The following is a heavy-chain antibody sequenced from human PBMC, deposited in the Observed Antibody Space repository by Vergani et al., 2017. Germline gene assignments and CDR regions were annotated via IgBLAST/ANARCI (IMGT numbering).Heavy chain of an antibody. CDR3: AKGRRWLQFGVEQYYFDY. CDR1: GFTFSSYA. D-gene: IGHD5-24*01. V-gene: IGHV3-23*01. Sequence: EVQLLESGGGLVQPGGSLRLSCAASGFTFSSYAMSWVRQAPGKGLEWVSAISGSGGSTYYADSVKGRFTISRDNSKNTLYLQMNSLRAEDTAVYYCAKGRRWLQFGVEQYYFDYWGQGTLVTVSS. CDR2: ISGSGGST. J-gene: IGHJ4*02.